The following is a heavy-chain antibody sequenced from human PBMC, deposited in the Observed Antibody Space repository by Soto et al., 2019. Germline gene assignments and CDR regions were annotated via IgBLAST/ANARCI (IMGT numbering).Heavy chain of an antibody. J-gene: IGHJ3*02. CDR2: IIPIFGTA. Sequence: SVKVSCKGSGGTFSSCAISWVRQAPGQGLEWMGGIIPIFGTANYAQKFQGRVTITADESTSTAYMELSSLRSEDTAVYYCAXDGILAYCGGDCYAFDIWGQGTMVTVSS. V-gene: IGHV1-69*13. CDR1: GGTFSSCA. D-gene: IGHD2-21*02. CDR3: AXDGILAYCGGDCYAFDI.